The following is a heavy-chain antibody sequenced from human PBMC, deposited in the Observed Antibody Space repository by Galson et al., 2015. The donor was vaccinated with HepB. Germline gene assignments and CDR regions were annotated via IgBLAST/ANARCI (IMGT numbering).Heavy chain of an antibody. CDR3: ARGIAAAGTFAAGGDY. V-gene: IGHV3-48*01. CDR2: ISSSSSTI. Sequence: SLRLSCAASGFTFSSYSMNWVRQAPGKGLEWVAYISSSSSTIYYADSVKGRFTISRGNAKNSLYLQMNSLRAEDTAVYYCARGIAAAGTFAAGGDYWGQGTLVTVSS. J-gene: IGHJ4*02. CDR1: GFTFSSYS. D-gene: IGHD6-13*01.